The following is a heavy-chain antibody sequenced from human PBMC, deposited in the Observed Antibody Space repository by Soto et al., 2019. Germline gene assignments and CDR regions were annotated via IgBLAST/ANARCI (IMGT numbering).Heavy chain of an antibody. V-gene: IGHV4-34*01. CDR2: INHSGST. CDR1: GGSFSAYY. D-gene: IGHD2-8*02. Sequence: QVQLQQWGAGLLKPSETLSLTCAVYGGSFSAYYWSWIRQPPGKGLEWIGEINHSGSTNYNPSLKSRVTISVDTSKNQFSLKLSSVTAADTAGYYCARGQSSLLLDCWGQGILVTVSS. J-gene: IGHJ4*02. CDR3: ARGQSSLLLDC.